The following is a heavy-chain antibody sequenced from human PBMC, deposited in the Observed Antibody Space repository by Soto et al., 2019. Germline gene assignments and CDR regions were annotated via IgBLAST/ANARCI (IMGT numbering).Heavy chain of an antibody. J-gene: IGHJ4*02. V-gene: IGHV4-59*01. CDR1: GGSISSYY. Sequence: LSLTCTGSGGSISSYYWSWIRQPPGKGLEWIGYIYYSGSTNYNPSLKSRVTISVDTSKNQFSLKLSSVTAADTAVYYCARGHDLSLDYWGQGTLVTVSS. CDR2: IYYSGST. CDR3: ARGHDLSLDY.